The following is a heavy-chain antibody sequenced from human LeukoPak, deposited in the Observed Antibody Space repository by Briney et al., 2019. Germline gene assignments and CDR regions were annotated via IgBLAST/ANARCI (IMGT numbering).Heavy chain of an antibody. D-gene: IGHD4-17*01. CDR1: GFTFSNYA. Sequence: GGSLRLSCAASGFTFSNYAMHWVRQTPGKGLEWVAAVSYDETKNYYADSVKGRFTISRDSSKNTLYLQLNSLGVKDTAIYYCASDYGNPDVVDYWGQGTLVTVSS. CDR2: VSYDETKN. J-gene: IGHJ4*02. CDR3: ASDYGNPDVVDY. V-gene: IGHV3-30-3*01.